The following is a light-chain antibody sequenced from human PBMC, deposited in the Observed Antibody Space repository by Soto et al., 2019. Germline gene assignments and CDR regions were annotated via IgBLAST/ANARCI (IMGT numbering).Light chain of an antibody. Sequence: DIQVTQSPPTLSASVGDRVTITCRASQTISTWMAWYQQKPGKAPKLLVYDASTLQSGVASRFSGSGSGTEFTLIISGLQPDDSATYSCQQYTNTNSPWMFGQGTKVDIK. J-gene: IGKJ1*01. CDR3: QQYTNTNSPWM. CDR1: QTISTW. CDR2: DAS. V-gene: IGKV1-5*01.